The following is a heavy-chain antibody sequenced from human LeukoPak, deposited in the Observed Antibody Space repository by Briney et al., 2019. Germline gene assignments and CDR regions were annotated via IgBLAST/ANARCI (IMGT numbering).Heavy chain of an antibody. CDR3: ARAVVVLYYYYMDV. J-gene: IGHJ6*03. CDR2: INPNSGGT. V-gene: IGHV1-2*06. CDR1: GYAFTGYY. Sequence: VASVKVSCKASGYAFTGYYMHWVRQAPGQGLEWMGRINPNSGGTNYAQKFQGRVTMTRDTSISTAYMELSRLRSDDTAVYYCARAVVVLYYYYMDVWGKGTTVTVSS. D-gene: IGHD3-22*01.